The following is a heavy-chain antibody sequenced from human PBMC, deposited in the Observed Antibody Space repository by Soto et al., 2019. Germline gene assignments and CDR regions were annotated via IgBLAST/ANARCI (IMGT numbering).Heavy chain of an antibody. CDR2: ISSSGSTI. J-gene: IGHJ6*02. Sequence: GGSLRLSCAASGFTFSSYEMNWVRQAPGKGLEWVSYISSSGSTIYYADSVKGRFTISRDNAKNSLYLQMNSLRAEDTAVDYCARAGYSSGWYGMDVWGQGTTVTVSS. V-gene: IGHV3-48*03. CDR1: GFTFSSYE. D-gene: IGHD6-19*01. CDR3: ARAGYSSGWYGMDV.